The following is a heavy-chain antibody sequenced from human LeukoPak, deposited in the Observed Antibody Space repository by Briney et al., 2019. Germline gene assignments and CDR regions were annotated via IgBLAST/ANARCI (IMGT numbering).Heavy chain of an antibody. CDR1: TSTFRTDG. CDR3: ASSVKGVRGRFDL. Sequence: GGSLRLSCAASTSTFRTDGMHWVRQASGKGLEWAAAISYDGVNAYYLDSVKGPFTISRDNSNKMLYLQMNSLRVEDTAVYYCASSVKGVRGRFDLWGQGTTVTVSS. D-gene: IGHD2-8*01. CDR2: ISYDGVNA. J-gene: IGHJ3*01. V-gene: IGHV3-30*03.